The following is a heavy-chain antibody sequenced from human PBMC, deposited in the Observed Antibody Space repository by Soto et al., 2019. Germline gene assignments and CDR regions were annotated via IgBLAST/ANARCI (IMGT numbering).Heavy chain of an antibody. D-gene: IGHD2-15*01. CDR3: ARAAFCSGGRCHNWFDP. Sequence: QVQMVQSGAEVRKPGASVKISCKASGYPFTDYYIHWVRQAPGQGLEWIGWINPNNGGSNSAQKFQGWVTMTSDTSTNTAYMELSSLKSDDTAVYYCARAAFCSGGRCHNWFDPWGQGSLVIVSS. CDR2: INPNNGGS. CDR1: GYPFTDYY. J-gene: IGHJ5*02. V-gene: IGHV1-2*04.